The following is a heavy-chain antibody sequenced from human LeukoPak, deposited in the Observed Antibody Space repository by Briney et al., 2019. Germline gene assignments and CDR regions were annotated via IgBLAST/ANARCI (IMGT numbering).Heavy chain of an antibody. J-gene: IGHJ6*02. V-gene: IGHV3-11*06. D-gene: IGHD2-21*02. Sequence: GGSLRLSCAASGFTFSDYYMSWIRQAPGKGLEWVSYISSSSSYTNYADSAKGRFTISRDNAKNSLYLQMNSLRAEDTAVYYCARGGVTGHYYYYGMDVWGQGTTVTVSS. CDR3: ARGGVTGHYYYYGMDV. CDR1: GFTFSDYY. CDR2: ISSSSSYT.